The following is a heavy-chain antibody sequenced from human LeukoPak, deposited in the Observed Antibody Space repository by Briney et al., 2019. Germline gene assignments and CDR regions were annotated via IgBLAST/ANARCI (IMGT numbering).Heavy chain of an antibody. CDR1: GGSFSGYY. J-gene: IGHJ6*02. CDR2: INHSGST. D-gene: IGHD3-10*01. CDR3: ARAYYGSGSYHADYYGMDV. V-gene: IGHV4-34*01. Sequence: PSETLSLTCAVYGGSFSGYYWSWIRQPPGKGLEWIGEINHSGSTNYNPSLKSRVTISVDTSKNQFSLKLSSVTAADTAVYYCARAYYGSGSYHADYYGMDVWGQGTTVTVSS.